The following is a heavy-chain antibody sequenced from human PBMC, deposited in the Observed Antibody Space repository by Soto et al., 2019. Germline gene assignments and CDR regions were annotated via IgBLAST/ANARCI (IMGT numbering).Heavy chain of an antibody. D-gene: IGHD6-13*01. Sequence: SETLSLTCTVSGGSISSSSYYWGWIRQPPGKGLEWIGSIYYSGSTYYNPSLKSRVTISVDTSKNQFSLKLSSVTAADTAVYYCARQNQQLVTYFDYWGQGTLVTVSS. CDR3: ARQNQQLVTYFDY. J-gene: IGHJ4*02. CDR2: IYYSGST. V-gene: IGHV4-39*01. CDR1: GGSISSSSYY.